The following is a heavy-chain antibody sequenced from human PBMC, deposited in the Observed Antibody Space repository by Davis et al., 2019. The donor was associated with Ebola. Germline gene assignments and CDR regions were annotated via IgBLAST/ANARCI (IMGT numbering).Heavy chain of an antibody. CDR1: GFTFSSYA. V-gene: IGHV3-23*01. CDR2: ISGGGSST. J-gene: IGHJ4*02. Sequence: GESLKISCAASGFTFSSYAMSWVRQAPGKGLEWVSAISGGGSSTYYADSVKGRFTISRDNSKNTLYLQMNSLRAEDTAVYYCAKVAWGRADLNYFDYWGQGTQVTVSS. D-gene: IGHD3-16*01. CDR3: AKVAWGRADLNYFDY.